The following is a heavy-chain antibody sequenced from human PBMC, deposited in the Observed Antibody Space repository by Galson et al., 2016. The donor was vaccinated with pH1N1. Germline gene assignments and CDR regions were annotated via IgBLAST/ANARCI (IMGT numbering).Heavy chain of an antibody. J-gene: IGHJ6*02. Sequence: TLSLTCSVSGGPFSSGGSCWTWIRQSPGKGLEWIGDISHSGSTSVNPSLQSRLTLSVDTSNNQFSLKLNSVTAADTAVYYCARGYREKLGTGTPYDYSMDDWGPGATVTVAS. CDR1: GGPFSSGGSC. D-gene: IGHD5-12*01. V-gene: IGHV4-31*03. CDR2: ISHSGST. CDR3: ARGYREKLGTGTPYDYSMDD.